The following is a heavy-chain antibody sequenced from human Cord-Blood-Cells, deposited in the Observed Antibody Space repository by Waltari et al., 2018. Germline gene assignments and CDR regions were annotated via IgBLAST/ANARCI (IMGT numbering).Heavy chain of an antibody. CDR2: IKQDGSEK. Sequence: EVQLVESGGGLVQPGGSLRLSCAASGFTFSSHWMSWVRQAPGKGLEWVANIKQDGSEKYYVDSVKGRFTISRDNAKNSLYLQMNSLRAEDTAVYYCAKVLGSNGVCYDYWGQGTLVTVSS. CDR3: AKVLGSNGVCYDY. V-gene: IGHV3-7*01. J-gene: IGHJ4*02. CDR1: GFTFSSHW. D-gene: IGHD2-8*01.